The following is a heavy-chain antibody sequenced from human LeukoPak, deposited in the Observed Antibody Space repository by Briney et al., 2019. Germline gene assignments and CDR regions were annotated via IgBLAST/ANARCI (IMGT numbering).Heavy chain of an antibody. Sequence: GGSLRLSCAASGFTFSSYAMSWVRQAPGKGLEWVAFIRYDGSIKYYADSAKGRFTISRDNSKNTLYLQMNSLRAEDTAVYYCAKDLGVTFGGIIAGDYWGQGTLVTVSS. D-gene: IGHD3-16*02. V-gene: IGHV3-30*02. CDR1: GFTFSSYA. CDR3: AKDLGVTFGGIIAGDY. CDR2: IRYDGSIK. J-gene: IGHJ4*02.